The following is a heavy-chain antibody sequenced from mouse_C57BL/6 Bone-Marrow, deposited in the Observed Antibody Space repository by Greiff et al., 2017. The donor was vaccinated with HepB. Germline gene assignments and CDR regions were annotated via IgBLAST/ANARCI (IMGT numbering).Heavy chain of an antibody. CDR1: GFTFSSYG. D-gene: IGHD1-1*01. J-gene: IGHJ1*03. CDR2: ISSGGSYT. V-gene: IGHV5-6*01. CDR3: ARQGYYGSSYGYFDV. Sequence: EVKVVESGGDLVKPGGSLKLSCAASGFTFSSYGMSWVRQTPDKRLAWVATISSGGSYTYYPDSVKGRFTISRDNAKNTLYLQMSSLKSEDTAMYYCARQGYYGSSYGYFDVWGTGTTVTVSS.